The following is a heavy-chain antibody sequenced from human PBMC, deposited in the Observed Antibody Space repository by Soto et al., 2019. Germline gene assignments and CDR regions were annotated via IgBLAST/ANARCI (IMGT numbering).Heavy chain of an antibody. D-gene: IGHD5-12*01. Sequence: QVQLQQWGAGLLKPSETLSLTCAVYGGSFTNYYWSWIRQAPGKGLEWIGEINHRGSAKYNPSLESRVTLSVDTSNHQFSLRLISVTAADTAKYSCCGWVNGNWFDPWAQGTLVTVSS. CDR1: GGSFTNYY. V-gene: IGHV4-34*01. J-gene: IGHJ5*02. CDR2: INHRGSA. CDR3: CGWVNGNWFDP.